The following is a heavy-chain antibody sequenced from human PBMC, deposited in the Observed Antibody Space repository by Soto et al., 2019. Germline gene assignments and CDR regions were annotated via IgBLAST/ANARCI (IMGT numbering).Heavy chain of an antibody. CDR2: INHSGST. V-gene: IGHV4-34*01. CDR1: GGSFSGYY. CDR3: ARGSWDIVVVVAATSYYYYMDV. D-gene: IGHD2-15*01. J-gene: IGHJ6*03. Sequence: LSLTCAVYGGSFSGYYWSWIRQPPGKGLEWIGEINHSGSTNYNPSLKSRVTISVDTSKNQFSLKLSSVTAADTAVYYCARGSWDIVVVVAATSYYYYMDVWGKGTTVTVSS.